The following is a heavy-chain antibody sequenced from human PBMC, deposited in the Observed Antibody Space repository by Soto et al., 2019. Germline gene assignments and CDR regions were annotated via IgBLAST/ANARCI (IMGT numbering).Heavy chain of an antibody. Sequence: ASVKVSCQASGYTLTSYGVSWVRQAPGQGLEWMGWISAYNGNTNYAQKLQGRVTMTTDTSTSTAYMELRSLRSDDTAVYYCARESFDQLERLAYFDYWGQGTLVTVSS. CDR1: GYTLTSYG. CDR2: ISAYNGNT. D-gene: IGHD1-1*01. CDR3: ARESFDQLERLAYFDY. J-gene: IGHJ4*02. V-gene: IGHV1-18*01.